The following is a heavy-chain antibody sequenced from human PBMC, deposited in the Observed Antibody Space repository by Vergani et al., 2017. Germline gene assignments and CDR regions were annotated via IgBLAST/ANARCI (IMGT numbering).Heavy chain of an antibody. J-gene: IGHJ4*02. CDR3: ARDQRTYYYDSSGWVDY. CDR2: IWYDGSNK. Sequence: QVQLVESGGGVVQPGRSLRLSCAASGFTFSSYAMHWVRQAPGKGLEWVAVIWYDGSNKYYADSVKGRFTISRDNSKNTLYLQMNSLRAEDTAVYYCARDQRTYYYDSSGWVDYWGQGTLVTVSS. V-gene: IGHV3-33*01. CDR1: GFTFSSYA. D-gene: IGHD3-22*01.